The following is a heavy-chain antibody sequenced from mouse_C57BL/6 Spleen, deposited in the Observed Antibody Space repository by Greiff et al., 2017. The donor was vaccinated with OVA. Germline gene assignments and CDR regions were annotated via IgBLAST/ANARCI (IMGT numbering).Heavy chain of an antibody. CDR2: ISSGSSTI. J-gene: IGHJ1*03. V-gene: IGHV5-17*01. CDR1: GFTFSDYG. D-gene: IGHD2-4*01. Sequence: EVMLVESGGGLVKPGGSLKLSCAASGFTFSDYGMHWVRQAPEKGLEWVAYISSGSSTIYYADTVKGRFTISRDNAKNTLFLQMTSLRSEDTAMYYCARQGYDYHWYFDVWGTGTTVTVSS. CDR3: ARQGYDYHWYFDV.